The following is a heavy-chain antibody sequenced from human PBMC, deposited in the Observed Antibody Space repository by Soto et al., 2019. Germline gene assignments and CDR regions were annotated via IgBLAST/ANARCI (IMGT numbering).Heavy chain of an antibody. CDR1: GGSFSGYY. Sequence: SETLSLTCAVYGGSFSGYYWSWIRQPPGKGLEWIGEINHSGSTNYNPSLKSRVTISVDTSKNQFSLKLSSVTAADTAVYYCARGRIEYSGYDVTGSRYYSYMDVWGKGTTVTVSS. CDR3: ARGRIEYSGYDVTGSRYYSYMDV. V-gene: IGHV4-34*01. D-gene: IGHD5-12*01. CDR2: INHSGST. J-gene: IGHJ6*03.